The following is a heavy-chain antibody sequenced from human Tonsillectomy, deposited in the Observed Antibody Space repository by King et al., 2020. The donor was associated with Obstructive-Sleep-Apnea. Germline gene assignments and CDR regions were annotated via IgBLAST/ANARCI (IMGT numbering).Heavy chain of an antibody. CDR3: AKEHRITMIVVVITTLDY. J-gene: IGHJ4*02. CDR2: ISGSGGST. CDR1: GFTFSSYA. Sequence: VQLVESGGGLVQPGGSLRLSCAASGFTFSSYAMSWVRQAPGKGLEWVSAISGSGGSTYYADSVKGRFTISRDNSKNTPYLQMNSLRAEDTAVYYCAKEHRITMIVVVITTLDYWGQGTLVTVSS. V-gene: IGHV3-23*04. D-gene: IGHD3-22*01.